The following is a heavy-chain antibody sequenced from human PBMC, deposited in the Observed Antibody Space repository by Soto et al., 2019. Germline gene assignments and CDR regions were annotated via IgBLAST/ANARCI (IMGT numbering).Heavy chain of an antibody. V-gene: IGHV1-2*02. CDR1: GYTFTGYY. J-gene: IGHJ6*02. Sequence: ASVKVSCKASGYTFTGYYMHWVRQAPGQGLEWMGWINPNSGGTNYAQKFQGRVTMTRDTSISTAYMELSRLRSDDTAVYYCARDSENSSYYYGMDVWGQGTTVTVSS. CDR3: ARDSENSSYYYGMDV. D-gene: IGHD6-6*01. CDR2: INPNSGGT.